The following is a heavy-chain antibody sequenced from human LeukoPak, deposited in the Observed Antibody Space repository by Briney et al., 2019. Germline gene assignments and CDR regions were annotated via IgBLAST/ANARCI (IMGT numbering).Heavy chain of an antibody. V-gene: IGHV3-9*01. J-gene: IGHJ4*02. CDR2: ISWNSGSI. Sequence: GGSLRLSCVASGVTLSNYAMHWVRQPPGKGLEWVSGISWNSGSIGYADSVKGRFTISRDNAKNSLYLQMNSLRAEDTASYYCAKGIVQQLVPFDYWGQGTLVTVSS. CDR1: GVTLSNYA. D-gene: IGHD6-13*01. CDR3: AKGIVQQLVPFDY.